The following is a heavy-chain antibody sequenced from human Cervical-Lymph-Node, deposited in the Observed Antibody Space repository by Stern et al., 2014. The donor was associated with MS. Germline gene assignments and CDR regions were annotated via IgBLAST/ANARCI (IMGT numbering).Heavy chain of an antibody. V-gene: IGHV3-33*01. J-gene: IGHJ4*02. CDR2: IWYDGSNK. D-gene: IGHD3-10*01. CDR1: GFTFSSYG. Sequence: QVQLVQSGGGVVQPGRSLRLSCAASGFTFSSYGMHWVRQAPGKGLEWVAVIWYDGSNKYYADAVKGRFPISRDNSKNTLYLQMNSLRAEDTAVYYCARGGDVRGVMLDYWGQGTLVTVSS. CDR3: ARGGDVRGVMLDY.